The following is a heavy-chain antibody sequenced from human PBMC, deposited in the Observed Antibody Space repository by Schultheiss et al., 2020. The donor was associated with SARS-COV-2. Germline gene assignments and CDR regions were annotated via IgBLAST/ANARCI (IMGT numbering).Heavy chain of an antibody. J-gene: IGHJ6*02. CDR2: IYPGDSDT. D-gene: IGHD2-8*02. CDR3: ARISTNTLVDYYYAMDV. CDR1: GYSFTSYW. V-gene: IGHV5-51*01. Sequence: GESLKISCKGSGYSFTSYWIGWVRQMPGKGLEWMGIIYPGDSDTRYSPSFQGQVTISADKSISTAYLQWSSLKASDTAMFFCARISTNTLVDYYYAMDVWGQGTMVTVSS.